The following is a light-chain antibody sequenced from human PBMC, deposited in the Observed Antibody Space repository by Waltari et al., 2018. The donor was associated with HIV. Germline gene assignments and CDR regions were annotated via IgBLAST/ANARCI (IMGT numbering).Light chain of an antibody. CDR2: DVS. CDR3: SSYTSTTTLEV. V-gene: IGLV2-14*03. CDR1: SSDVGGYSY. Sequence: QSALTQPASVSGSPGQSITISCTGTSSDVGGYSYVSWYHHHPGKAPKLMIFDVSNRPSGVSDRFSGSKSGNTASLTISGLQVEDEADYYCSSYTSTTTLEVFGGGTKLTVL. J-gene: IGLJ2*01.